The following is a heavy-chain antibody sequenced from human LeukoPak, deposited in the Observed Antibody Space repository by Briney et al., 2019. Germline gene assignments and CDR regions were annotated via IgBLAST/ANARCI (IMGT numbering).Heavy chain of an antibody. CDR1: GGSISSSNW. Sequence: SEALSLTCAVSGGSISSSNWWSWVRQPPGKGLEWIGEIYHSGSTNYNPSLKSRVTISVDTSKNQFSLKLSSVTAADTAVYYCARGVVIAPQTFDYWGQGTLVTVSS. CDR2: IYHSGST. D-gene: IGHD2-21*01. J-gene: IGHJ4*02. V-gene: IGHV4-4*02. CDR3: ARGVVIAPQTFDY.